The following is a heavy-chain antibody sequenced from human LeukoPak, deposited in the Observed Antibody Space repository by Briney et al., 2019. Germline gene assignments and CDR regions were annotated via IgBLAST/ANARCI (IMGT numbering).Heavy chain of an antibody. CDR3: TTVRARYYYDTSGYPDY. CDR1: GFTFGDYA. V-gene: IGHV3-49*01. Sequence: GGSLRLSCTASGFTFGDYAMSWFRQAPGKGLEWVGFIRSKAYGGTTEYAASVKGRFTISRDGSKNTLYLQMNSLKTEDTAVYYCTTVRARYYYDTSGYPDYWGQGTLVTVSS. CDR2: IRSKAYGGTT. J-gene: IGHJ4*02. D-gene: IGHD3-22*01.